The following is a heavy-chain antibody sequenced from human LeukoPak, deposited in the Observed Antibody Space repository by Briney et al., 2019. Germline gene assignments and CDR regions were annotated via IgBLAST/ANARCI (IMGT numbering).Heavy chain of an antibody. D-gene: IGHD3-22*01. CDR2: IYYTGDT. J-gene: IGHJ4*02. V-gene: IGHV4-59*01. CDR3: ARGGYYDSSGYYEVLGY. CDR1: GASITSTY. Sequence: SETLSLTCTVSGASITSTYWTWIRQPPGKGLESIGYIYYTGDTNYNPSLNSRVTISLDTSTSQFSLTLRSVTAADTAVYYCARGGYYDSSGYYEVLGYWGQGTLVTVSS.